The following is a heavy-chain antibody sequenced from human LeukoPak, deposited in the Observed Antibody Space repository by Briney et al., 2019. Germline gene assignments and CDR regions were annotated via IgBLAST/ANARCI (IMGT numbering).Heavy chain of an antibody. Sequence: PSQTLSLTCTVSGGSISSGDCYWSWIRQPPGKGLEWIGYIYYSGSTYYNPSLKSRVTISVDTSKNQFSLKLSSVTAADTAVYYCARVPDSSWYSYYFDYWGQGTLVTVSS. CDR3: ARVPDSSWYSYYFDY. J-gene: IGHJ4*02. D-gene: IGHD6-13*01. CDR1: GGSISSGDCY. CDR2: IYYSGST. V-gene: IGHV4-30-4*08.